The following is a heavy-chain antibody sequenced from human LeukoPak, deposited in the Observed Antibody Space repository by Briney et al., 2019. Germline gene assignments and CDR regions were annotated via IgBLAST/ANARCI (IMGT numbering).Heavy chain of an antibody. V-gene: IGHV3-21*01. CDR1: GFTFSSYS. J-gene: IGHJ5*02. Sequence: GGSLRLSCAASGFTFSSYSMNWVRQAPGKGLEWVSSISSSSSYIYYADSVKGRFTISRDNAKNSLYLQMNSLRAEDTAVYYCARSGSTGSNNWFDPWAREPWSPSPQ. CDR2: ISSSSSYI. D-gene: IGHD6-25*01. CDR3: ARSGSTGSNNWFDP.